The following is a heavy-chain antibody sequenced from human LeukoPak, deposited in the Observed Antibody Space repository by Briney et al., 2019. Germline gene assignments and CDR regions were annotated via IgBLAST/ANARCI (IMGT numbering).Heavy chain of an antibody. Sequence: PGGSLRLSCAASGFTFSGSAMHWVRQASGKGLEWVGRIRTKDNSYATAYAASVKGRFTISRDDSKNTAYLQMNSLKTEDTAVHYCAASGLSDAFDIWGQGTMVTVSS. D-gene: IGHD4/OR15-4a*01. CDR1: GFTFSGSA. CDR3: AASGLSDAFDI. J-gene: IGHJ3*02. V-gene: IGHV3-73*01. CDR2: IRTKDNSYAT.